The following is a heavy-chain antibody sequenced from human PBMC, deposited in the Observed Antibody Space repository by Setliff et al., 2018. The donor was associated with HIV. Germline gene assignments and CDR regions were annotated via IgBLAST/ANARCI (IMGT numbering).Heavy chain of an antibody. CDR3: ARDGIAVAADGFDI. Sequence: SGGSLRLSCEASGFTFSDYDFHWVRQAAGKGLEWVSAIGTGGDTYYVDSVKGLFTISRENARNSLYLQMNSLRSEDTAVYFCARDGIAVAADGFDIWGQGTMVTVSS. J-gene: IGHJ3*02. CDR1: GFTFSDYD. D-gene: IGHD6-19*01. CDR2: IGTGGDT. V-gene: IGHV3-13*01.